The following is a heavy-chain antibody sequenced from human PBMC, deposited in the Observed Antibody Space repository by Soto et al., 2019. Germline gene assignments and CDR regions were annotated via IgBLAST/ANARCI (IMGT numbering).Heavy chain of an antibody. V-gene: IGHV3-33*01. J-gene: IGHJ4*02. CDR1: GFTFISYG. Sequence: PGGSLRLSCAASGFTFISYGIHWVRQAPGKGLEWVAVIWYDGSNKYYADSVKGRFTISRDNCKNTLYLQMNSLRAEDTAVYYCATEKDSSSWLAYDYWGQGTLVTVPS. D-gene: IGHD6-13*01. CDR3: ATEKDSSSWLAYDY. CDR2: IWYDGSNK.